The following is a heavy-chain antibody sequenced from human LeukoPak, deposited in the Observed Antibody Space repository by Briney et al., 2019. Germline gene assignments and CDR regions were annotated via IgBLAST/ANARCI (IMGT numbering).Heavy chain of an antibody. J-gene: IGHJ3*02. CDR1: GGSISSGSYY. Sequence: SQTLSLTCTVSGGSISSGSYYWRWIRQPAGKGLEWIGRIYTSGSTNYNPSHKSRVTISVDTSKNQFSLKLSSVTAADTAVYYCAALRLGELSLDAFDIWGQGTMVTVSS. CDR3: AALRLGELSLDAFDI. D-gene: IGHD3-16*02. CDR2: IYTSGST. V-gene: IGHV4-61*02.